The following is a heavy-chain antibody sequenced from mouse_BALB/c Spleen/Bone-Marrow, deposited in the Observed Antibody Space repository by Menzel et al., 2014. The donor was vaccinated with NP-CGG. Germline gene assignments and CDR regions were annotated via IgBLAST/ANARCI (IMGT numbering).Heavy chain of an antibody. D-gene: IGHD1-1*01. CDR3: ARGSYYEGAMDY. Sequence: VKLMESGPGLVAPSQSLSITCTASGFSLTSYGVHWVRQPPGKVLEWLGVIWAGGSTNYNSALMSRLSISKDNSKSQVFLKMNSLQADDAAMYCCARGSYYEGAMDYWGQGTSVTVSS. V-gene: IGHV2-9*02. J-gene: IGHJ4*01. CDR2: IWAGGST. CDR1: GFSLTSYG.